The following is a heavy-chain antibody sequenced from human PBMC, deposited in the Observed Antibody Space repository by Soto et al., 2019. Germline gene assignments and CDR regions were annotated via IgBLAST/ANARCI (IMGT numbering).Heavy chain of an antibody. V-gene: IGHV1-8*01. CDR3: ARERSAAGTGWFDP. CDR1: GYTFTSYD. Sequence: QVQLVQSGAEVKKPGASVKLSCKASGYTFTSYDINWVRQATGQGLEWMGWMNHNSGNTGYAQKFQGRVTMTRHNSISTAYMELSSLRSEDTAVYYCARERSAAGTGWFDPWGQGTLVTVSS. D-gene: IGHD6-13*01. J-gene: IGHJ5*02. CDR2: MNHNSGNT.